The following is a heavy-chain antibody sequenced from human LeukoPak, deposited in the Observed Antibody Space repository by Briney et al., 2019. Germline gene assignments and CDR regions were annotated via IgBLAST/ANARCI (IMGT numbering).Heavy chain of an antibody. V-gene: IGHV4-34*01. CDR1: GGSFSGYY. D-gene: IGHD4-17*01. CDR3: ARGYGDCMGCRWFDP. CDR2: INHSGST. J-gene: IGHJ5*02. Sequence: SETLSLTCAVYGGSFSGYYWSWIRQPPGKGLEWIGEINHSGSTNYNPSLKSRVTISVDTSKNQFSLKLSTVTAADTAVYYCARGYGDCMGCRWFDPWGQGTLVTVSS.